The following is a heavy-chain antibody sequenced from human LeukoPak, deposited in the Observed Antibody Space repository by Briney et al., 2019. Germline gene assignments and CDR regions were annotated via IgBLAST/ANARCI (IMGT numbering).Heavy chain of an antibody. CDR2: IYSGGST. D-gene: IGHD3-9*01. CDR1: GFIFSSYG. CDR3: ARRHYDILTGYHGFDY. J-gene: IGHJ4*02. Sequence: GRSLRLSCAASGFIFSSYGMHWVRQAPGKGLEWVSVIYSGGSTYYADSVKGRFTISRDNSKNTLYLQMNSLRAEDTAVYYCARRHYDILTGYHGFDYWGQGTLVTVSS. V-gene: IGHV3-66*01.